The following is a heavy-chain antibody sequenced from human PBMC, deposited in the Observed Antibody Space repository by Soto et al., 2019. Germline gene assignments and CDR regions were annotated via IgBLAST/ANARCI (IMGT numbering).Heavy chain of an antibody. CDR3: ARETYDFWSGYYFDY. V-gene: IGHV4-61*01. D-gene: IGHD3-3*01. Sequence: PSETLSLTCTVSGDSVNSGTYYWSWIRQPPGKGLEWIGYIYNSGTTKYNPSLKSRVTISVDTSKNQFSLNLSSVTAADTAVYFCARETYDFWSGYYFDYWGQGTLVTVSS. CDR1: GDSVNSGTYY. J-gene: IGHJ4*02. CDR2: IYNSGTT.